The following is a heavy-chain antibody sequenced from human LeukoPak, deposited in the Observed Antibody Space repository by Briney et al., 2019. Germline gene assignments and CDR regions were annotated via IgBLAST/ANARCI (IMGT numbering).Heavy chain of an antibody. J-gene: IGHJ4*02. Sequence: SETLSLTCAVYGGSFSGYYWSWVRQPPGKGLEWIGEINHSGSTNYNPSLKSRVTISLDTSKSQFSLKLSSVTAADAAVYYCARRAYNTGAFDYWGQRTLVTDSS. CDR2: INHSGST. D-gene: IGHD1-14*01. V-gene: IGHV4-34*01. CDR1: GGSFSGYY. CDR3: ARRAYNTGAFDY.